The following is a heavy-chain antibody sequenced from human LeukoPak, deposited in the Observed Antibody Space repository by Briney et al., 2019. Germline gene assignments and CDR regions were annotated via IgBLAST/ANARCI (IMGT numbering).Heavy chain of an antibody. D-gene: IGHD5-24*01. CDR2: IYRGGDT. J-gene: IGHJ4*02. V-gene: IGHV3-66*01. CDR3: ARDLAGYNSFDY. Sequence: GGSLRLSCVASGFTVSTNYMSWVRQAPGKGPEWISIIYRGGDTYYTDSVKGRFTISRDNSKNTLYLQMNSLRAEDTAVYYCARDLAGYNSFDYWGQGTLVTVSS. CDR1: GFTVSTNY.